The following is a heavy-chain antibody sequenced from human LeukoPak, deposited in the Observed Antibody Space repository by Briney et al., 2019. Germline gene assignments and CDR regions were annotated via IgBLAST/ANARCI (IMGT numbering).Heavy chain of an antibody. CDR2: ISAYNGNT. D-gene: IGHD3-3*01. J-gene: IGHJ6*03. V-gene: IGHV1-18*01. Sequence: ASVKVSCKSSGYTFTNYGISWVRQAPGQGLEWMGWISAYNGNTNYAQKIQGRVTMTTDTSTNTAYMELRSLRSDDTAVYYCARESRLAYDFWSGYPPPPNYYYYYYMDVWGKGTTVTVSS. CDR1: GYTFTNYG. CDR3: ARESRLAYDFWSGYPPPPNYYYYYYMDV.